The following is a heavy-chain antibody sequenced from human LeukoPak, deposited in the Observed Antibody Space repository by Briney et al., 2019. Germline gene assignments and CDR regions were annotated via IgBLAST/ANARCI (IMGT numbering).Heavy chain of an antibody. CDR3: ARDSGPRFDY. J-gene: IGHJ4*02. CDR2: IHYNGNT. D-gene: IGHD6-19*01. V-gene: IGHV4-59*01. CDR1: GGSISSYY. Sequence: PSETPSLTCTVSGGSISSYYWSWIRQPPGKGLEWIGYIHYNGNTNYNPSLKSRVTISVDTSKNQFSLKVTSVTAADTAVYYCARDSGPRFDYWGQGTLVTVSS.